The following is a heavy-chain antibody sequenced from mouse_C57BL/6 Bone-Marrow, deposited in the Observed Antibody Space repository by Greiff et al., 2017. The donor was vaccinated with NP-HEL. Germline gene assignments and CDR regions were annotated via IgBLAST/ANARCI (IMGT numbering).Heavy chain of an antibody. CDR2: INPNYGTT. CDR3: ARGGYGSNYYAMDY. D-gene: IGHD1-1*01. V-gene: IGHV1-39*01. CDR1: GYSFTDYN. Sequence: SGPELVKPGASVKISCKASGYSFTDYNMNWVKQSNGKSLEWIGVINPNYGTTSYNQKFKGKATLTVDQSSSTAYMQLNSLTSEDSAVYYCARGGYGSNYYAMDYWGQGTSVTVSS. J-gene: IGHJ4*01.